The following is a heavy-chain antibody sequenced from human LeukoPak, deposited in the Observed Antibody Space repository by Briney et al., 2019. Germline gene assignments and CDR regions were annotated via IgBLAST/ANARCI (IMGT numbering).Heavy chain of an antibody. D-gene: IGHD6-19*01. Sequence: ASVKVSCKASGYTFTGYYMHWVRQAPGQGLEWMGWINPNSGGTDYAQKFQGRVTMTRDTSISTAYMELSRLRSDDTAVYYCARSLAAVADAPFDYWGQGTLVTVSS. CDR1: GYTFTGYY. CDR3: ARSLAAVADAPFDY. V-gene: IGHV1-2*02. CDR2: INPNSGGT. J-gene: IGHJ4*02.